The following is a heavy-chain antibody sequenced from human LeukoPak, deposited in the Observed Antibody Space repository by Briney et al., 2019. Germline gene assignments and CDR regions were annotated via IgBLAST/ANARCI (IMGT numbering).Heavy chain of an antibody. CDR2: IYTSGST. CDR1: GGSISSYY. J-gene: IGHJ5*02. Sequence: SETLSLTCTVSGGSISSYYWGWIRQPAGKGLEWIGRIYTSGSTSYNPSLKSRVTLSVDTSKNQFSLSLTSVTSADTAIYNCARHKIQRSLGGVPDWFDPWGQGTLVTVSS. V-gene: IGHV4-4*07. CDR3: ARHKIQRSLGGVPDWFDP. D-gene: IGHD3-3*01.